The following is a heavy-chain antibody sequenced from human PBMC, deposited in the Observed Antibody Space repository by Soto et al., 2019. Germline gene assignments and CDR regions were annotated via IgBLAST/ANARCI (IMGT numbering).Heavy chain of an antibody. CDR3: ARDPSYSYGYYYYYGMHV. V-gene: IGHV1-69*06. Sequence: SVKVSCKGSGGTFSSYAISWVRQAAGQGLWWMGGIMRIFGNGDYAQKFQGRVTITGDKTTSTAYTELSSLRSEDTAVYFCARDPSYSYGYYYYYGMHVLGQGTTVTVSS. CDR1: GGTFSSYA. J-gene: IGHJ6*02. D-gene: IGHD5-18*01. CDR2: IMRIFGNG.